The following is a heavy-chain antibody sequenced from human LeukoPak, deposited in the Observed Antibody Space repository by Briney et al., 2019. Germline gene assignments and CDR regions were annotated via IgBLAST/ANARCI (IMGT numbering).Heavy chain of an antibody. CDR1: GGTCSSYA. Sequence: SVKVSCTASGGTCSSYAISWVRQAPGQGLEWMGGIIPIFGTANYAQKFQGRVTITADESTSTAYMELSSLRSEDTAVYYCAREIMYSSGWVHDYWGQGTLVTVSS. CDR3: AREIMYSSGWVHDY. CDR2: IIPIFGTA. D-gene: IGHD6-19*01. V-gene: IGHV1-69*13. J-gene: IGHJ4*02.